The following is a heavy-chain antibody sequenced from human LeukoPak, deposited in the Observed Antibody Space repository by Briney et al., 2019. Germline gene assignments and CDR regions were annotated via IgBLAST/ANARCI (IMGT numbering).Heavy chain of an antibody. CDR3: LLRRDGYTHFDY. Sequence: PSQTLSLTCTVSGGSISSDNYYGNWIRQPAGEGLEWMGRIYTSGSTNYNPSLKTRVTISIDTSKNQFSLKLTSVTAADTAVYYCLLRRDGYTHFDYWGQGTLVTVSS. V-gene: IGHV4-61*02. J-gene: IGHJ4*02. CDR2: IYTSGST. D-gene: IGHD5-24*01. CDR1: GGSISSDNYY.